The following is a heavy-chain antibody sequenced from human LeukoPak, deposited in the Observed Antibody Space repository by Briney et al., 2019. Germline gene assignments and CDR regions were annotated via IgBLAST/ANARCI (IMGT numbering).Heavy chain of an antibody. J-gene: IGHJ5*02. CDR3: ARDRAGTKAWVEFDP. V-gene: IGHV3-7*01. Sequence: GGSLRLSCAASGFTFSSYSMNWVRQAPGKGLEWVANIKQDGSEIYYVDSVKGRFTISRDTAKDSLYLQMNSLRAEDTAVYYCARDRAGTKAWVEFDPWGQGTLVTVSS. CDR1: GFTFSSYS. D-gene: IGHD3-10*01. CDR2: IKQDGSEI.